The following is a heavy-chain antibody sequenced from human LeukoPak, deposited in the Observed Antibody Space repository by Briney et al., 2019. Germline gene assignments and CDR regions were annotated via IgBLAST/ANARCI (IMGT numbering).Heavy chain of an antibody. CDR2: IYYSGST. V-gene: IGHV4-39*07. CDR3: ARRYGSGSSGTFDY. Sequence: SETLSLTCTLSGGSISSSSYYWGWIRQPPGKGLEWIGSIYYSGSTNYNPSLKSRVTISVDTSKNQFSLKLSSVTAADTAVYYCARRYGSGSSGTFDYWGQGTLVTVSS. CDR1: GGSISSSSYY. D-gene: IGHD3-10*01. J-gene: IGHJ4*02.